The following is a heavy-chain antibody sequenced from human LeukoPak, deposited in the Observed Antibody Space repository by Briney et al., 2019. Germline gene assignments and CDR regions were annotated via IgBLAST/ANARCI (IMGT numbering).Heavy chain of an antibody. V-gene: IGHV4-38-2*02. Sequence: SETLSLTCTVSGYSISSGYYWGWIRQPPGKGLEWIGSIYHSGSTYYNPSLKSRVTISVDTSKNQFSLKLSSVTAADTAVYYCARGGVVTYNWFDPWGQGTLVTVSS. J-gene: IGHJ5*02. CDR1: GYSISSGYY. CDR2: IYHSGST. D-gene: IGHD2-21*02. CDR3: ARGGVVTYNWFDP.